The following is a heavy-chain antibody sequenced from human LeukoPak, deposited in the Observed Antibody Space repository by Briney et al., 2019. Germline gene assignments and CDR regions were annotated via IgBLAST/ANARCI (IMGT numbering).Heavy chain of an antibody. Sequence: RGSLRLSCAASGFTFSSYSMNWVRQAPGKGLEWVSSISSSSSYIYYADSVKGRFTISRDNAKNSLYLRMNSLRAEDTAVYYCAREWGYSYGYFDYWGQGTLVTVSS. CDR3: AREWGYSYGYFDY. V-gene: IGHV3-21*01. D-gene: IGHD5-18*01. CDR2: ISSSSSYI. J-gene: IGHJ4*02. CDR1: GFTFSSYS.